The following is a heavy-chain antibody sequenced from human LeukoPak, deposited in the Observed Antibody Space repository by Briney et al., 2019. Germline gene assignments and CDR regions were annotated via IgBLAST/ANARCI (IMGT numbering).Heavy chain of an antibody. J-gene: IGHJ4*02. Sequence: ASVKVSCKASGYTFTSYGISWVRQAPGQGLEWMGWISAYNGNTNYAQKLQGRVTMTTDTSKSKAYVELRGLRSDGTAVYYCARDTPVVARGLVVVVPDYWGQGTLVTVSS. V-gene: IGHV1-18*01. CDR1: GYTFTSYG. D-gene: IGHD3-22*01. CDR2: ISAYNGNT. CDR3: ARDTPVVARGLVVVVPDY.